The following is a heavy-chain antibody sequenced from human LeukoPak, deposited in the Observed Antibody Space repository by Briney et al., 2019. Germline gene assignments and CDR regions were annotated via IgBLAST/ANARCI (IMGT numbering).Heavy chain of an antibody. Sequence: PGGSLRLSCAASGFTFNIYSMNWVRQAPGKGLEWVSSINGGSSSMYHADSVKGRFTISRDNAKNSLYLQMNSLRAEDTAVYYCARDPDWYFDLWSRGTLVTVSS. CDR1: GFTFNIYS. J-gene: IGHJ2*01. V-gene: IGHV3-21*01. CDR2: INGGSSSM. CDR3: ARDPDWYFDL.